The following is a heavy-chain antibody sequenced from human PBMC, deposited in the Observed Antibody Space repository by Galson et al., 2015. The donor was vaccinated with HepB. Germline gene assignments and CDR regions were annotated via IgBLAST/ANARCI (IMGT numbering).Heavy chain of an antibody. CDR2: ISGSGGST. Sequence: SLRLSCAASGISFRSYAMSWVRQAPGKGLEWVSSISGSGGSTYYADSVKGRFTISRDNSKNTLYLQMNSLRAEDTALYYCARDQRDRDYWDAFDFWGQGTKVTVSS. V-gene: IGHV3-23*01. CDR3: ARDQRDRDYWDAFDF. D-gene: IGHD2-8*02. J-gene: IGHJ3*01. CDR1: GISFRSYA.